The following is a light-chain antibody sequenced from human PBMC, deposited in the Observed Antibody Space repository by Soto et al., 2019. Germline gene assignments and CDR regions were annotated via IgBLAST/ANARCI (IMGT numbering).Light chain of an antibody. CDR2: AAS. V-gene: IGKV1-8*01. CDR1: QGISSY. CDR3: QQYYSYSIT. J-gene: IGKJ5*01. Sequence: AIRMTQSPSSLSASTGDRVTLTCRASQGISSYLAWYQQKPGKAPKLLIYAASTLQRGGPSRFSGSGSGTDFTLTISCLQSEDFATYYCQQYYSYSITFGQGTRLEIK.